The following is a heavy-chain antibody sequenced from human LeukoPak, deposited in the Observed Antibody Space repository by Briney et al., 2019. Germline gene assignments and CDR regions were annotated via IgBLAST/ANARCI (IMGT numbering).Heavy chain of an antibody. V-gene: IGHV3-21*01. Sequence: GGSLRLSCAASGFTFSSYSMNWVRQAPGKGLEWVSSISSSSSYIYYADSVKGRFTISRDNSKNTLYLQMNSLRAEDTAVYYCARENFSGWYSDYWGQGTLVTVSS. J-gene: IGHJ4*02. D-gene: IGHD6-19*01. CDR3: ARENFSGWYSDY. CDR1: GFTFSSYS. CDR2: ISSSSSYI.